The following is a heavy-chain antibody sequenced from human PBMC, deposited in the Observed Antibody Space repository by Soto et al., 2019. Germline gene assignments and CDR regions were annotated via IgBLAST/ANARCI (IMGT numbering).Heavy chain of an antibody. CDR2: ISTYNGNT. J-gene: IGHJ4*02. V-gene: IGHV1-18*01. CDR1: GYSFTSYG. Sequence: ASVKVSCKASGYSFTSYGISWVRQAPGQGLEWMGWISTYNGNTNYAQKLQGRVTMTTDTSTSTAYMKLRGLRSDDTAVYYCAIDCSGGSCYSSGYFDYWGQGTLVTVSS. D-gene: IGHD2-15*01. CDR3: AIDCSGGSCYSSGYFDY.